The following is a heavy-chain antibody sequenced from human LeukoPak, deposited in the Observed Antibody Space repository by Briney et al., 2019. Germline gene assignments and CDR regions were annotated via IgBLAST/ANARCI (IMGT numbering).Heavy chain of an antibody. CDR3: ARGGVTPDYGDLRAYYYYYMDV. CDR2: IYYSGST. J-gene: IGHJ6*03. V-gene: IGHV4-59*01. Sequence: SETLSLTCTVSGGSISSYYWSWIRQPPGKGLEWIGYIYYSGSTNYNPSLKSRVTISVDTSKNQFSLKLSSVTAADTAVYYCARGGVTPDYGDLRAYYYYYMDVWGKGTSVTVSS. CDR1: GGSISSYY. D-gene: IGHD4-17*01.